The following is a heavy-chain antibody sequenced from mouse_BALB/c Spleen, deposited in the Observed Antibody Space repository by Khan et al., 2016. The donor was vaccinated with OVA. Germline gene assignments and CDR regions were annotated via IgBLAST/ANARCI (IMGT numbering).Heavy chain of an antibody. CDR1: GFTFSSFG. D-gene: IGHD1-1*02. J-gene: IGHJ1*01. CDR2: ISSGSNTI. CDR3: VREDYGHWYFDV. Sequence: EVQLVESGGGLVQPGGSRKLSCAASGFTFSSFGMHWVRQAPEKGLEWVAYISSGSNTIHYADTVKGRFTISRDNPKNTLFLQMTIRRSEDTAMYYCVREDYGHWYFDVWGAGTTVTVSS. V-gene: IGHV5-17*02.